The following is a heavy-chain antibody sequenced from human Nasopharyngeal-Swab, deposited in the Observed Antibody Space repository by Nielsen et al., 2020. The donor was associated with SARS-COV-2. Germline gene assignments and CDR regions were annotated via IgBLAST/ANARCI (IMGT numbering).Heavy chain of an antibody. V-gene: IGHV4-39*01. J-gene: IGHJ4*02. D-gene: IGHD4-11*01. CDR1: GGSISSSSYY. CDR3: ARHPTTAFDY. Sequence: AETLSLTCTVSGGSISSSSYYWGWIRQPPGKGLEWIGRIYYSGSTYYNPSLKSRVTIAVDTSKNQFSLKLSSVTAADTAVYYCARHPTTAFDYWGQGTLVTVSS. CDR2: IYYSGST.